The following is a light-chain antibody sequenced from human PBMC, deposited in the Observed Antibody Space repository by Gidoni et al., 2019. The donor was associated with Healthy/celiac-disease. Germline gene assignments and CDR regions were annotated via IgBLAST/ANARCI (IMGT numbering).Light chain of an antibody. Sequence: QSALTQPRSVSGSPRQSVTISCTGTSSDVGAYNYVSWYQQPPGKAPKLMIYDVSKRPSGVPDRFSGSKSGNTASLTISGLQAEDEADYYCCSYAGSYTYVFGTGTKVTVL. CDR1: SSDVGAYNY. V-gene: IGLV2-11*01. CDR3: CSYAGSYTYV. CDR2: DVS. J-gene: IGLJ1*01.